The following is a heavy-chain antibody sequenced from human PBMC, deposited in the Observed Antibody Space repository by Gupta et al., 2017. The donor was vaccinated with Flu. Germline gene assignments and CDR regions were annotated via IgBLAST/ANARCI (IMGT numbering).Heavy chain of an antibody. CDR1: FSGYD. D-gene: IGHD3-16*01. V-gene: IGHV4-34*01. CDR3: ARGLNPRGRALGY. J-gene: IGHJ4*02. CDR2: INHSGST. Sequence: FSGYDWSWIRQPPGKGLEWIGEINHSGSTNYNPSLKSRVTISVDTSKNQFSLKLSSVTAADTAVYYCARGLNPRGRALGYWGQGTLVTVSS.